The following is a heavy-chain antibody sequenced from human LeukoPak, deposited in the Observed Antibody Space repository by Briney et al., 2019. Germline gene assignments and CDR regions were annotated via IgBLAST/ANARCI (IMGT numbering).Heavy chain of an antibody. D-gene: IGHD3-16*01. CDR3: AKDRGNYSPVRFDP. CDR2: ISGSGDST. V-gene: IGHV3-23*01. Sequence: GGSLRLSCAASGFTFRSYAMSWVRQAPGKGLEWASSISGSGDSTYYADSVKGRFSISRDNSKNTLYLEMNSLRAEDTAVYYCAKDRGNYSPVRFDPWGQGTLVTVSS. CDR1: GFTFRSYA. J-gene: IGHJ5*02.